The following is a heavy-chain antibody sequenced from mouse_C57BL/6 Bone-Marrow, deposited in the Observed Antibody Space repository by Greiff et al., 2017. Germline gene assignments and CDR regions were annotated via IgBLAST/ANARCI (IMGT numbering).Heavy chain of an antibody. CDR1: GFTFTDYY. Sequence: EVKLMESGGGLVQPGGSLSLSCAASGFTFTDYYMSWVRQPPGKALEWLGFIRNKANGYTTEYSASVKGRFTISRDNSQSILYLQMHALRAEERATYYCVRILRRVYAMDYWGQGTSVTVSS. CDR3: VRILRRVYAMDY. CDR2: IRNKANGYTT. J-gene: IGHJ4*01. V-gene: IGHV7-3*01.